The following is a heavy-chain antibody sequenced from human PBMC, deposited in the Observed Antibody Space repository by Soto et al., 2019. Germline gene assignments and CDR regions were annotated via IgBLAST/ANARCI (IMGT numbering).Heavy chain of an antibody. J-gene: IGHJ4*02. CDR3: ARVNNNWNYFDY. Sequence: SETLSLTCTVSGGSISSYYWSWIRQPPGKGLEWIGYIYYSGSTNYNPSLKSRVTISVDTSKNQFSLKLSSVTAADAAVYYCARVNNNWNYFDYWGQGTLVTVSS. V-gene: IGHV4-59*01. CDR1: GGSISSYY. CDR2: IYYSGST. D-gene: IGHD1-20*01.